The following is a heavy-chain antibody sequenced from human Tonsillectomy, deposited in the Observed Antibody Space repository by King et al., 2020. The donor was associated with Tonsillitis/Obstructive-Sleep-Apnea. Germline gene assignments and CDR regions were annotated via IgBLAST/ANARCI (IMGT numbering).Heavy chain of an antibody. CDR2: ISSSSSYT. CDR1: GFTFSDYY. V-gene: IGHV3-11*05. Sequence: VQLVESGGGLVKPGGSLRLSCAASGFTFSDYYMSWIRQAPGKGLEWVSYISSSSSYTNYAASVKGRFTISRDNAKNSLYLQMNSLRAEDTAVYYCARAYWGDYYYYYYMDVWGKGTTVTVSS. CDR3: ARAYWGDYYYYYYMDV. D-gene: IGHD7-27*01. J-gene: IGHJ6*03.